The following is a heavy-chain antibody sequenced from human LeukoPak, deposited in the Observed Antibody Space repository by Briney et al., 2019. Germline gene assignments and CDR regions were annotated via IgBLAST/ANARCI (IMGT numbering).Heavy chain of an antibody. CDR3: ARIGAGSSRDY. D-gene: IGHD3-22*01. J-gene: IGHJ4*02. V-gene: IGHV3-21*01. CDR1: GFTFSNFA. Sequence: GGSLRLSCAASGFTFSNFAMTWVRQAPGKGLEWVSSIVGSSSTYYADSLKGRFTIARDNAKNSLYLQMNSLRAEDTAVYYCARIGAGSSRDYWGQGTLVTVSS. CDR2: IVGSSST.